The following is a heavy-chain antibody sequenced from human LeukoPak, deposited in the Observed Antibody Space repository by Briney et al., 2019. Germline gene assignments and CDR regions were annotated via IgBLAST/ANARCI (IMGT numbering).Heavy chain of an antibody. Sequence: GGSLRLSCAASGFTFGDYAMSWFRQAPGKGLEWVGFIRSKAYGGTTEYAASVKGRFTISRDDSKSIAYLQMNSLKTEDTAVYYCTRVLGELRFRYYYYMDVWGKGTTVTVSS. CDR3: TRVLGELRFRYYYYMDV. CDR1: GFTFGDYA. D-gene: IGHD1-26*01. J-gene: IGHJ6*03. CDR2: IRSKAYGGTT. V-gene: IGHV3-49*03.